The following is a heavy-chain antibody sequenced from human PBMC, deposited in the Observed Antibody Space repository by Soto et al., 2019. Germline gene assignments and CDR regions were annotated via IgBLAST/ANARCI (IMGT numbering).Heavy chain of an antibody. CDR1: GFSLSNARMG. V-gene: IGHV2-26*01. D-gene: IGHD7-27*01. J-gene: IGHJ6*02. Sequence: QVTLKESGPVLVKPTETLTLTCTVSGFSLSNARMGVSWIRQPPGKALEWLAHIFSNDEKSYSTSLKSRLTSTKATSKSQVVLTMTNMDPVDTATYYCARIWGPYYYYGMDVWGQGTTVTVSS. CDR2: IFSNDEK. CDR3: ARIWGPYYYYGMDV.